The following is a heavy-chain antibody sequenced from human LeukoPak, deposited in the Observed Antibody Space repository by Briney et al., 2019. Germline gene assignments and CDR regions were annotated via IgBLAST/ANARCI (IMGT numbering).Heavy chain of an antibody. Sequence: SETLSLTCTVSGGSISSSSYYWGWIRQPPGKGLEWIGSIYYSGSTYYNPSLKSRVTISVDTSKNQFSLKLSSVTAADTAVYYCARVARDSSGYRLDYWGQGTLVTVSS. CDR2: IYYSGST. CDR1: GGSISSSSYY. V-gene: IGHV4-39*07. D-gene: IGHD3-22*01. J-gene: IGHJ4*02. CDR3: ARVARDSSGYRLDY.